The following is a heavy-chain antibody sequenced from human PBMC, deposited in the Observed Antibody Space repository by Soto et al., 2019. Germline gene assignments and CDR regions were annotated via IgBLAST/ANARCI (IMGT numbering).Heavy chain of an antibody. V-gene: IGHV4-30-4*08. Sequence: SETLPLTCTVSGGSISSGDYYWSWIRQPPGKGLEWIGYIYYSGSTYYNPSLKRRVTTPVDTSKNQFSLKQSSVTAADTAVYYCARGYGYGIVYNWFDCWGQRTLVTVSS. D-gene: IGHD5-18*01. CDR2: IYYSGST. J-gene: IGHJ5*01. CDR3: ARGYGYGIVYNWFDC. CDR1: GGSISSGDYY.